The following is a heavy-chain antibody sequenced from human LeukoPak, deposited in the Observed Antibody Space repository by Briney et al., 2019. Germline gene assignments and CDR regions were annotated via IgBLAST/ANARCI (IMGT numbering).Heavy chain of an antibody. Sequence: GGSLRLSCAASGFTFSSYTMHWVRQAPGKGLEWVAVISYDGSNKYYADSVKGRFTISRDNSKNTLYLQMNSLRAEDTAVYYCARGLRDDILTGVSWFDPWGQGTLVTVSS. D-gene: IGHD3-9*01. CDR3: ARGLRDDILTGVSWFDP. V-gene: IGHV3-30*04. CDR1: GFTFSSYT. J-gene: IGHJ5*02. CDR2: ISYDGSNK.